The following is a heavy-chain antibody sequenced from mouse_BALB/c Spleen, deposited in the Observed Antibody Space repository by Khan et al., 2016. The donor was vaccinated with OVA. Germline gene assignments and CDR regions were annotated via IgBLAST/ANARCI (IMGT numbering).Heavy chain of an antibody. D-gene: IGHD6-2*01. V-gene: IGHV9-1*02. J-gene: IGHJ1*01. Sequence: QVQLKQSGPELKKPGETVKISCKASGYTFTNYGMNWVKQAPGKGLKWMGWINTYTGEPTYADDFKGRFVFSLETSASTASLQISNLKNEDMTTYFCARISSYWYSDVWGAGTTVTVSS. CDR3: ARISSYWYSDV. CDR1: GYTFTNYG. CDR2: INTYTGEP.